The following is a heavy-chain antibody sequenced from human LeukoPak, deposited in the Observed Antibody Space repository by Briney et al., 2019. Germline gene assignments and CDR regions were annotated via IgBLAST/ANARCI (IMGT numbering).Heavy chain of an antibody. CDR3: ARLGYCSSTSCLYYMDV. D-gene: IGHD2-2*01. V-gene: IGHV1-69*13. Sequence: GASVKVSCKASGYTFTSYAISWVRQAPGQGLEWMGGIIPIFGTANYAQKFQGRVTITADESTSTAYMELSSLRSEDTAVYYCARLGYCSSTSCLYYMDVWGKGTTVTVSS. CDR1: GYTFTSYA. J-gene: IGHJ6*03. CDR2: IIPIFGTA.